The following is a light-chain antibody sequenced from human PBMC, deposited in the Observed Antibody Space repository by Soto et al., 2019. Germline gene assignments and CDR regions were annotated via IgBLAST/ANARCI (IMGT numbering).Light chain of an antibody. CDR2: KAS. V-gene: IGKV1-5*03. CDR1: QSIGIW. J-gene: IGKJ1*01. Sequence: IQMTQSPSTLSASVGDRVAITCRASQSIGIWLAWYQKKPGKAPRFLIYKASTLQTGVPSRFSGSGSGTEFTLNIVSRQPDDFSTYYCQQYNDSSWTFGQGTKVEIK. CDR3: QQYNDSSWT.